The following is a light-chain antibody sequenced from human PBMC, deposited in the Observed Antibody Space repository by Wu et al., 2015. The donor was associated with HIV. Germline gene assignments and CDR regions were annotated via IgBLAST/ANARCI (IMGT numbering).Light chain of an antibody. CDR2: GAS. J-gene: IGKJ4*01. CDR1: QSIGTN. CDR3: QQYNNLVT. V-gene: IGKV3-15*01. Sequence: EIVMTQSPATLSVSPGERAALSCRASQSIGTNLAWYQQKPGQAPRLLMYGASTRATGIPARFSGSGSGTEFTLTTSGLQSEDFAVYYCQQYNNLVTFGGGTKVEIK.